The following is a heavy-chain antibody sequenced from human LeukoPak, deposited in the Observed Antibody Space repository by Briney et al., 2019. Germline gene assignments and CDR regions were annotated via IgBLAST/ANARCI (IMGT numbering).Heavy chain of an antibody. D-gene: IGHD6-19*01. CDR2: INHSGST. J-gene: IGHJ4*02. V-gene: IGHV4-34*01. Sequence: PSETLSLTCAVYGGSFSGYYWSWIRQPPGKGLEWIGEINHSGSTNYNPSLKSRVTISVDTSKNQFSLKLSSVTAADTAVYYCARDRSGWYGRYFDYWGQGTLVTVSS. CDR1: GGSFSGYY. CDR3: ARDRSGWYGRYFDY.